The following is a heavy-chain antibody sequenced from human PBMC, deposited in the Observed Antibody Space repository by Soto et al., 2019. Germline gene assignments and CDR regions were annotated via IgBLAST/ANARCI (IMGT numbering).Heavy chain of an antibody. CDR3: ARDQGPYYDFWSGYSEYNWFDP. CDR1: GGTFSSYA. Sequence: SVKVSCKASGGTFSSYAISWVRQAPGQGPEWMGGIIPIFGTANYAQKFQGRVTITADESTSTAYMELSSLRSEDTAVYYCARDQGPYYDFWSGYSEYNWFDPWGQGTLVTVS. CDR2: IIPIFGTA. D-gene: IGHD3-3*01. J-gene: IGHJ5*02. V-gene: IGHV1-69*13.